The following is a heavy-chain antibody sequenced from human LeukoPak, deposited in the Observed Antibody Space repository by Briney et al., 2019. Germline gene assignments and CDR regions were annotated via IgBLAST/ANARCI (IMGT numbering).Heavy chain of an antibody. CDR2: IKRDGSET. V-gene: IGHV3-7*03. CDR3: AKDAGMITFGGVIVIDNWFDP. CDR1: GFTFSAYW. D-gene: IGHD3-16*02. J-gene: IGHJ5*02. Sequence: GGSLRLSCVASGFTFSAYWMSWVRQAPGKGLEYMASIKRDGSETYYVDSVKGRFTISRDNAKDSLDLQKNSLRAEDTAVYYCAKDAGMITFGGVIVIDNWFDPWGQGTLVTVSS.